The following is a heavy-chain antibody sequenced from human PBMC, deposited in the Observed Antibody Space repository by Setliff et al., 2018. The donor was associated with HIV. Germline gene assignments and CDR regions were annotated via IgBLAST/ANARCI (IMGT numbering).Heavy chain of an antibody. V-gene: IGHV3-23*01. CDR1: GFFFSRHV. Sequence: GGSLRLSCEGSGFFFSRHVMSWVRQAPGKGLEWVSGINNRGDRTDYADSVKGRFTISRDNSKNTLYLQMNSLRAEDTAVYYCAKSWGTFGWFDPWGQGTLVTVSS. J-gene: IGHJ5*02. CDR2: INNRGDRT. D-gene: IGHD3-16*01. CDR3: AKSWGTFGWFDP.